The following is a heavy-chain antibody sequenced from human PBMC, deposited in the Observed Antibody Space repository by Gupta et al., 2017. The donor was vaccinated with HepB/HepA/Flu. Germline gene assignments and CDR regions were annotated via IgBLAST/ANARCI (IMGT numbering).Heavy chain of an antibody. V-gene: IGHV3-33*01. CDR1: GFTLSSYG. J-gene: IGHJ4*02. Sequence: QVQLVESGGGLVQPGRSLRLTCAASGFTLSSYGMHWVRQAPGKGLEWVAVLWYDESKKYYADSVKGRVTISRDISKNTLYLQMNSLRAGDTAVYYCERPHPGADAFDYWGQGTLVTVSS. D-gene: IGHD1-14*01. CDR2: LWYDESKK. CDR3: ERPHPGADAFDY.